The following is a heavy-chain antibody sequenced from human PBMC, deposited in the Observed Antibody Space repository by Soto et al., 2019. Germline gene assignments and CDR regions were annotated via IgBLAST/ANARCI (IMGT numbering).Heavy chain of an antibody. J-gene: IGHJ5*02. D-gene: IGHD3-10*01. CDR1: GCSISSGDYY. CDR2: IYYSGST. CDR3: ARVGRFGELLKTFDP. V-gene: IGHV4-30-4*01. Sequence: PSETLSLTCTVSGCSISSGDYYWSWIRQPPGKGLEWIGYIYYSGSTYYNPSLKSRVTISVDTSKKQFSLKLSSVTAADTAVYYWARVGRFGELLKTFDPWGQGTLVTVSS.